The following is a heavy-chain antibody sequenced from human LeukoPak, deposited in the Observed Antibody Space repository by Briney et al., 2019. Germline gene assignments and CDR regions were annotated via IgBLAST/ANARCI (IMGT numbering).Heavy chain of an antibody. CDR3: AKDWAVATYLYYYMDV. V-gene: IGHV3-30*14. D-gene: IGHD6-19*01. CDR1: GFTFSSYA. CDR2: ISYDGSNK. J-gene: IGHJ6*03. Sequence: GRSLRLSCAASGFTFSSYAMHWVRQAPGKGLEWVAVISYDGSNKYYADSVKGRFTISRDNSKNTLYLQMNSLRAEDTALYYCAKDWAVATYLYYYMDVWGQGTTVTVS.